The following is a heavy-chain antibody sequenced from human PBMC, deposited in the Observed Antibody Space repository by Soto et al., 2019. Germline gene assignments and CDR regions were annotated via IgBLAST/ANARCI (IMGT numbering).Heavy chain of an antibody. D-gene: IGHD4-17*01. CDR2: ISTSSTTI. CDR1: DFTFSSYS. V-gene: IGHV3-48*02. Sequence: EVQLVESGGGLVQPGGSLRLSCAASDFTFSSYSMNWVRQAPGKGLEWVSYISTSSTTIYYADSVKGRFTISRDNAKNSLFLQMNSLRDEDTAVYYCARSQNYGVDYWGQGTLVTVSS. CDR3: ARSQNYGVDY. J-gene: IGHJ4*02.